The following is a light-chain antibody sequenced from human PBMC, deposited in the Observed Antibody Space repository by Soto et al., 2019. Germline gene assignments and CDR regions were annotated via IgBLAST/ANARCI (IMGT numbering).Light chain of an antibody. CDR3: QQYNNWPWT. CDR2: GAF. CDR1: QSVSYN. Sequence: VVLTQSPDTLSVSPWERATLSCRASQSVSYNLAWYQHKPSQAPRLLIYGAFTRATGIPARFSGSGSGTEFTLTISSLQSEDFAVYYCQQYNNWPWTFGQGTKVDIK. J-gene: IGKJ1*01. V-gene: IGKV3-15*01.